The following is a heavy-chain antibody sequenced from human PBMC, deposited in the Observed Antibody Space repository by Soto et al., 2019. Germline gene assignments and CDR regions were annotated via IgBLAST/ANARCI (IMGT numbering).Heavy chain of an antibody. Sequence: QVQLVESGGGVVQPGRSLRLSCAVSGFTFSRYGMHWVRQAPGKGLEWVAVISYDGSNKYYADSVKGRFTISRDNSKNTRYLQMNSLRAEDTAVYYGAKVGETVTTNYYFDYWGQGTLVTVSS. CDR3: AKVGETVTTNYYFDY. V-gene: IGHV3-30*18. CDR1: GFTFSRYG. CDR2: ISYDGSNK. D-gene: IGHD4-17*01. J-gene: IGHJ4*02.